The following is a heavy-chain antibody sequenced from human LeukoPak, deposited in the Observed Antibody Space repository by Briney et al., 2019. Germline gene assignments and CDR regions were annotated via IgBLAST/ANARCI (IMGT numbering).Heavy chain of an antibody. CDR2: INHSGST. CDR3: ARGLPIGWFGRKTYYFDY. Sequence: SETLSLTCAVYGGSFSGYYWSWIRQPPGKGLEWIGEINHSGSTNYNPSLKSRVTISVDTSKNQFSLKLSSVTAADTAVYYCARGLPIGWFGRKTYYFDYWGQGTLVTVSS. CDR1: GGSFSGYY. J-gene: IGHJ4*02. D-gene: IGHD3-10*01. V-gene: IGHV4-34*01.